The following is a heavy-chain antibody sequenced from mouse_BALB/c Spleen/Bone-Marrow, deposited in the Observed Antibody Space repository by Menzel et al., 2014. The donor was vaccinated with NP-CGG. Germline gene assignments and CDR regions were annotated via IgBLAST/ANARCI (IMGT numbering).Heavy chain of an antibody. D-gene: IGHD2-10*02. Sequence: VQLQQSGPGLVAPSQSLSITCTVSGFSLSDYGVSWIRQSPGKGLEWLGVIWGGGKEYYNSVLRSRLSINKDNSKSQVFLKMYSLQTDDTAIYYCAKHRSVYPYAMDYWGQGISVTVSS. CDR2: IWGGGKE. J-gene: IGHJ4*01. CDR3: AKHRSVYPYAMDY. V-gene: IGHV2-6-5*01. CDR1: GFSLSDYG.